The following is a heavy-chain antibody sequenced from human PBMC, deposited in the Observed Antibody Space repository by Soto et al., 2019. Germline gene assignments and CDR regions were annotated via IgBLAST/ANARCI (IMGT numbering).Heavy chain of an antibody. Sequence: QVQLVESGGGVVQPGRSLRLSCAASGFTFSSYAMHCVRQAPGKGLEWVAVMSYDGSNKYYADSVKGRFTISRDNSKNTLYLQMNSLRAEDTAVYYCARFKGCSGGSCYPYCDYWGQGTLVTVSS. CDR2: MSYDGSNK. CDR3: ARFKGCSGGSCYPYCDY. V-gene: IGHV3-30-3*01. J-gene: IGHJ4*02. CDR1: GFTFSSYA. D-gene: IGHD2-15*01.